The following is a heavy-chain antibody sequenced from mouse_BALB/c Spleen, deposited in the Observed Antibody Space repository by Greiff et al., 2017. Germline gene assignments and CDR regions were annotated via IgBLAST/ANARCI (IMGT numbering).Heavy chain of an antibody. Sequence: DVMLVESGGGLVKPGGSLKLSCAASGFTFSSYAMSWVRQTPEKRLEWVASISSGGSTYYPDSVKGRFTISRDNARNILYLQMSSLRSEDTAMYYCARGNYGSPYAMDYWGQGTSVTVSS. D-gene: IGHD1-1*01. CDR3: ARGNYGSPYAMDY. V-gene: IGHV5-6-5*01. J-gene: IGHJ4*01. CDR1: GFTFSSYA. CDR2: ISSGGST.